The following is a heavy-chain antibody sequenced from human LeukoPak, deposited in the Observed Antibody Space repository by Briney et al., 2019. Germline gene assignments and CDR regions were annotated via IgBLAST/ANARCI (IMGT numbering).Heavy chain of an antibody. Sequence: SETLSLTCADYRGSFSGYYWSWIRPPPRKGGEWMGEINHSGSTNFNRSLKSRFTISVDTTKYHFSLNLSSVTASDTAVYYWARGLADIVVVPAARARGTSGWFDPWGQGTLVTVSS. D-gene: IGHD2-2*01. CDR3: ARGLADIVVVPAARARGTSGWFDP. CDR1: RGSFSGYY. J-gene: IGHJ5*02. V-gene: IGHV4-34*01. CDR2: INHSGST.